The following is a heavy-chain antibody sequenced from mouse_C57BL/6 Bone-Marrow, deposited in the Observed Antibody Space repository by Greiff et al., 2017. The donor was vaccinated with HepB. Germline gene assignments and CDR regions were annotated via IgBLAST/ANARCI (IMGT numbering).Heavy chain of an antibody. Sequence: VQLQESGAELVRPGTSVKVSCKASGYAFTNYLIEWVKQRPGQGLEWIGVINPGSGGTNYNEKFKGKATLTADKSSSTAYMQLSSLTSEDSAVYFCARSGGDYWGQGTTLTVSS. CDR3: ARSGGDY. D-gene: IGHD3-1*01. CDR1: GYAFTNYL. V-gene: IGHV1-54*01. CDR2: INPGSGGT. J-gene: IGHJ2*01.